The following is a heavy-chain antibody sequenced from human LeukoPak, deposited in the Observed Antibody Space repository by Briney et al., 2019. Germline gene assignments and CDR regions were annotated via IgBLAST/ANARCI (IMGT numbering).Heavy chain of an antibody. CDR3: ARDHDDYYDSSEGGY. V-gene: IGHV3-21*01. CDR1: GFTFSSYS. J-gene: IGHJ4*02. Sequence: GGSLRLSCAASGFTFSSYSMNWVRQAPGKGLGWVSSISSSSSYIYYADSVKGRFTISRDNAKNSLYLQMNSLRAEDTAVYYCARDHDDYYDSSEGGYWGQGTLVTVSS. CDR2: ISSSSSYI. D-gene: IGHD3-22*01.